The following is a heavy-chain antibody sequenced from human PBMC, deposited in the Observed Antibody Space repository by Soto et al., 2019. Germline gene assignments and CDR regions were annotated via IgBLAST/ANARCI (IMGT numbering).Heavy chain of an antibody. CDR3: ASGGVAARIGRWFDP. Sequence: SWTLSLPCTVSGSSIRGYYWGWIRQPPGKGLEWISYIHYSGSTNYNPSLRSRVTISVDTPKNHFSLKVNSMTAADTAKYSCASGGVAARIGRWFDPWAQGTLVTVSS. CDR1: GSSIRGYY. V-gene: IGHV4-59*01. CDR2: IHYSGST. J-gene: IGHJ5*02. D-gene: IGHD6-25*01.